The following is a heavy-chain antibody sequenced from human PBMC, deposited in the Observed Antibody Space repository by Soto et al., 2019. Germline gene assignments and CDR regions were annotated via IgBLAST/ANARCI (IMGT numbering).Heavy chain of an antibody. Sequence: SETLSLTCAVSGGSISSSNWWSWVRQPPGKGLEWIGEIYHSGSTNYNPSLKSRVTISVDKSKNQFSLKLSSVTAADTAVYYYARLRTIFGVVTNWFDPWGQGTLVTVSS. D-gene: IGHD3-3*01. V-gene: IGHV4-4*02. CDR3: ARLRTIFGVVTNWFDP. J-gene: IGHJ5*02. CDR2: IYHSGST. CDR1: GGSISSSNW.